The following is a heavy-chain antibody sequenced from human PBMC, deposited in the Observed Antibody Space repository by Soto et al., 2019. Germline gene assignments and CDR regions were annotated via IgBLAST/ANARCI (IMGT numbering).Heavy chain of an antibody. CDR1: GCTFSSYA. V-gene: IGHV1-69*13. CDR2: IIPIFGTA. Sequence: SVKVSCKASGCTFSSYAISWVRQAPGQGLEWMGGIIPIFGTANYAQKFQGRVTITADESTSTAYMELSSLRSEDTAVYYCAGGYDYGYFDYWGQGTLVTVSS. CDR3: AGGYDYGYFDY. D-gene: IGHD5-12*01. J-gene: IGHJ4*02.